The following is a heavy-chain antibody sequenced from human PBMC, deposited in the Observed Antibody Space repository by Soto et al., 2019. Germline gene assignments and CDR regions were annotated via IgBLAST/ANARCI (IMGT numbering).Heavy chain of an antibody. V-gene: IGHV3-53*01. J-gene: IGHJ6*02. CDR2: IYSGGNT. CDR3: ARGSDYNYYYGMDV. Sequence: GGSLRLSCAASGFTVSSEHMSWVRQAPGKGLEWVSVIYSGGNTNYADSVRGRFTISRDNSKNTLYLQMNSLRAEDTAVYYCARGSDYNYYYGMDVWGQGTTVTVSS. D-gene: IGHD4-4*01. CDR1: GFTVSSEH.